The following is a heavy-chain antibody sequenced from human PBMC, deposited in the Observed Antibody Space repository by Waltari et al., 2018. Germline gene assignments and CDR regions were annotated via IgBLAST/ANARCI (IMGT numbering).Heavy chain of an antibody. CDR1: GGSISSYS. J-gene: IGHJ4*02. V-gene: IGHV4-59*01. CDR2: IYYSGNP. CDR3: ARGGGYDFWSGYGTRFDY. Sequence: QVQLQESGPGLVKPSETLSLTCTVSGGSISSYSWSWIRQPPGKGLEWIGYIYYSGNPNYNPSLKSRVTISVATSKNQFSLKLSSVTAADTAVYYCARGGGYDFWSGYGTRFDYWAREPWSPSPQ. D-gene: IGHD3-3*01.